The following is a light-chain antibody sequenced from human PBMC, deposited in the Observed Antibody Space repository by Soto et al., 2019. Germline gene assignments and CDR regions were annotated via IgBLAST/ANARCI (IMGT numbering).Light chain of an antibody. CDR2: KAS. CDR1: QSISSW. J-gene: IGKJ2*01. CDR3: QQYNSYNT. V-gene: IGKV1-5*03. Sequence: DIQMTQSPSTLSASVGDRVTITCRASQSISSWLAWYQQKPGKAPKLLIYKASSLESGVPSRFSGSGSGTVFTLTISSLQPDDFATYYCQQYNSYNTFGQGTKLEIK.